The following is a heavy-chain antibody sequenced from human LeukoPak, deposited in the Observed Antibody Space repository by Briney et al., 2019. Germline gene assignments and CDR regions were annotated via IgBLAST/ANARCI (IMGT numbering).Heavy chain of an antibody. CDR1: GGSISSYY. D-gene: IGHD6-19*01. J-gene: IGHJ4*02. CDR2: INHSGNT. V-gene: IGHV4-34*01. Sequence: TSETLSLTCTVSGGSISSYYWSWIRQPPGKGLEWIGEINHSGNTNYNPSLKSRVTISVDTSKNQFSLKLSSVTAADTAVYYCARGGDTSGPDYWGQGALVTVSS. CDR3: ARGGDTSGPDY.